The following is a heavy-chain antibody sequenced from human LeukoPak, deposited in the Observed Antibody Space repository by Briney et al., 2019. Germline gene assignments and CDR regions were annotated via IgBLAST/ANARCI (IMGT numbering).Heavy chain of an antibody. V-gene: IGHV3-48*01. D-gene: IGHD5-24*01. Sequence: GGSLRLSCAASGFTFSSHSMNWVRQAPEQGLEWVSYISSSGSTIYYADSVKGRFTISRDNSKNTLYLQMNSLRAEDTAVYYFARAGLVATISFGNFWCQGTLVTVSS. CDR3: ARAGLVATISFGNF. CDR1: GFTFSSHS. J-gene: IGHJ4*02. CDR2: ISSSGSTI.